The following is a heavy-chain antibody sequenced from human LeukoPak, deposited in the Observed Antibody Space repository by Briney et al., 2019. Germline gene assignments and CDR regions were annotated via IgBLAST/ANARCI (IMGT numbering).Heavy chain of an antibody. CDR2: ISYDGSNK. V-gene: IGHV3-30*15. Sequence: TGGSLRLSCAASGFTFSSYAMHWVRQAPGKGLEWVAVISYDGSNKYYADSVKGRFTISRDNSKNTLYLQMSSLRAEDTAVYYCAREDVVVPGVGNNWFDPWGQGTLVTVSS. CDR1: GFTFSSYA. CDR3: AREDVVVPGVGNNWFDP. J-gene: IGHJ5*02. D-gene: IGHD2-2*01.